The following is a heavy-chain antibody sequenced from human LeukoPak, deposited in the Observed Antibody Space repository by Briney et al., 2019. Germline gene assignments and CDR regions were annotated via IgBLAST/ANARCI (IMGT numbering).Heavy chain of an antibody. V-gene: IGHV4-39*01. Sequence: SETLSLTCTVSGGSISSSIYYWGWIRQPPGKGLEWIGSIYYSGSTYYNPSLKSRVTISVDTSKNQFSLKLSSVTAADTAVYYCARLLAEAAHFDYWGQGTLVTVSS. CDR2: IYYSGST. CDR3: ARLLAEAAHFDY. J-gene: IGHJ4*02. CDR1: GGSISSSIYY. D-gene: IGHD2-15*01.